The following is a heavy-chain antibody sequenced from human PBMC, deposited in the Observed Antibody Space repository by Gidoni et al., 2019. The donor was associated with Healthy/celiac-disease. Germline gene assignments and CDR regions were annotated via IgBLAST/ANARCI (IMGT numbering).Heavy chain of an antibody. CDR1: GFTFRSYG. D-gene: IGHD3-16*01. Sequence: QVQLVESGGGVVQPGRSLRLACAASGFTFRSYGMHWVRQAPGKGLEWVAVIWYDGSNKYYADSVKGRFTISRDNSKNTLYLQMNSLRAEDTAVYYCARGGEGGYYYYGMDVWGQGTTVTVSS. V-gene: IGHV3-33*01. J-gene: IGHJ6*02. CDR2: IWYDGSNK. CDR3: ARGGEGGYYYYGMDV.